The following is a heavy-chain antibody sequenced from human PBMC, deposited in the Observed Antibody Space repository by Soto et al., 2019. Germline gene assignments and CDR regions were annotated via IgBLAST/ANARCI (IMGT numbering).Heavy chain of an antibody. V-gene: IGHV5-10-1*01. D-gene: IGHD3-9*01. CDR2: IDPSDSYT. J-gene: IGHJ6*01. Sequence: PGESLKISCKGSGYSFTSYCISWVRQMPGKGLEWMGRIDPSDSYTNYSPSFQGHVTISADKSISTAYLQWSSLKASDTAMYYCARTTYYDILTGYYDYYYYYGIDVWGQGTTVTVSS. CDR1: GYSFTSYC. CDR3: ARTTYYDILTGYYDYYYYYGIDV.